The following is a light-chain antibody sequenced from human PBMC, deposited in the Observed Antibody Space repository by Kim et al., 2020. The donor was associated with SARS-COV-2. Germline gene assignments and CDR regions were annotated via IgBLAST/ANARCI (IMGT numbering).Light chain of an antibody. J-gene: IGLJ1*01. CDR1: SVDVGGYNF. CDR2: DVN. CDR3: SSYAGTNNFYV. V-gene: IGLV2-8*01. Sequence: QSVTLSFTGTSVDVGGYNFVSWHQQHPGKAPKLIIYDVNKRPSGVPNRFSGSKSGNTASLTVSGLQAEDEADYYCSSYAGTNNFYVFGTGTKVTVL.